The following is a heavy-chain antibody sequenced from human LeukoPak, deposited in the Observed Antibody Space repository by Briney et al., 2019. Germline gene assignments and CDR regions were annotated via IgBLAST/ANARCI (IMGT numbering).Heavy chain of an antibody. V-gene: IGHV4-34*01. Sequence: PSETLSLTCAVYGGSFSGYYWNWIRQPPGKGLEWIGEINHSGSTNYNPSLKSRVTISVDTSKNQFSLKLSSVTAADTAVYYCASPGMGRNYRGSYYYGMDVWGQGTTVTVSS. CDR2: INHSGST. D-gene: IGHD1-7*01. CDR1: GGSFSGYY. CDR3: ASPGMGRNYRGSYYYGMDV. J-gene: IGHJ6*02.